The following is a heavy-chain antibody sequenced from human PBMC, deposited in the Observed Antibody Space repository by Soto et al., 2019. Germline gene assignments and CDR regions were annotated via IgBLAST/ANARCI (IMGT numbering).Heavy chain of an antibody. Sequence: QVQLQESGPGLVKPSETLSLTCSVSGGSIRTYYWSWIRQSRGKTMEWIGNTYYGGSTNYNPSLESRATISVDMSQNQFSLKLTSVTAADTAVYSCARSGRYYGSGSYPPFDYWGQGILVTVSS. J-gene: IGHJ4*02. CDR3: ARSGRYYGSGSYPPFDY. D-gene: IGHD3-10*01. V-gene: IGHV4-59*01. CDR1: GGSIRTYY. CDR2: TYYGGST.